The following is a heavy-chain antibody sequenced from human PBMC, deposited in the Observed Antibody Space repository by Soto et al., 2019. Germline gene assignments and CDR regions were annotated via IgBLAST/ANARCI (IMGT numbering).Heavy chain of an antibody. Sequence: TLSLTCTVSGGSISSGGYYWSWIRQHPGKGLEWIGYIYYSGSTYYNPSLKSRVTISVDTSKNQFSLKLSSVTAADTAVYYGARGETVTIMPRYWGQGTLVKVSS. D-gene: IGHD2-2*01. CDR2: IYYSGST. J-gene: IGHJ4*02. V-gene: IGHV4-31*03. CDR1: GGSISSGGYY. CDR3: ARGETVTIMPRY.